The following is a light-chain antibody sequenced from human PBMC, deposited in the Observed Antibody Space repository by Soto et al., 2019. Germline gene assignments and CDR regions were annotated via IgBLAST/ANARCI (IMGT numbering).Light chain of an antibody. CDR2: AAS. V-gene: IGKV1-39*01. Sequence: DIQMTQSPSSLSASVGDRVTITCRASQSISSYLNWYQQKPGKAPKLLIYAASSLQSGVPSRFSGSGSETDFPLAISSLQPEDVATYYCQQSYSTPPTFGQGTKVEIK. J-gene: IGKJ1*01. CDR3: QQSYSTPPT. CDR1: QSISSY.